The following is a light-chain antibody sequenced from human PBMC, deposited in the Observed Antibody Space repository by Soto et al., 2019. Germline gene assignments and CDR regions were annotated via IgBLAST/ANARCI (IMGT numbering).Light chain of an antibody. CDR1: QGISSW. CDR3: QQAYSFPLT. V-gene: IGKV1-12*01. J-gene: IGKJ3*01. Sequence: DIQMTQSPSFLSASVGDRVTISCRASQGISSWLAWYQQKPGKAPRLLIYSASTLYSVVPSRFSGSGSGTDFTLTISSLQPEDFATYYCQQAYSFPLTFGPGTKVDIK. CDR2: SAS.